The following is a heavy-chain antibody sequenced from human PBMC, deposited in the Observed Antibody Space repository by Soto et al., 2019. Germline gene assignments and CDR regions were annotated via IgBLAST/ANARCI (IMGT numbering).Heavy chain of an antibody. V-gene: IGHV3-9*01. CDR2: ISWNSGSI. CDR3: AKGWAGIAAAGTGAFDI. J-gene: IGHJ3*02. Sequence: PGGSLRLSCAASGFTFDDYAMHWVRQAPGKGLEWVSGISWNSGSIGYADSVKGRFTISRDNAKNSLYLQTNSLRAEDTALYYCAKGWAGIAAAGTGAFDIWGQGTMVTVSS. D-gene: IGHD6-13*01. CDR1: GFTFDDYA.